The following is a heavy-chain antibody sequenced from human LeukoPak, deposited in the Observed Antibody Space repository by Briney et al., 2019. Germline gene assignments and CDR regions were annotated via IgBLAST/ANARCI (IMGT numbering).Heavy chain of an antibody. D-gene: IGHD6-19*01. V-gene: IGHV3-21*01. Sequence: GGSLRLSCAASGFTFSSYSMNWVRQAPGRGLEWVSYISTSSSYIYYADSMKGRFTISRDNAKNSLYLQMNSLRAEDTAVYYCAKVSGGSGWYYFDYWGQGTLVTVSS. CDR3: AKVSGGSGWYYFDY. CDR1: GFTFSSYS. J-gene: IGHJ4*02. CDR2: ISTSSSYI.